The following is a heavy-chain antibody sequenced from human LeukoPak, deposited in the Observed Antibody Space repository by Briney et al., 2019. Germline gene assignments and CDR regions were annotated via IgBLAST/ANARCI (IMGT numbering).Heavy chain of an antibody. J-gene: IGHJ4*02. CDR2: IYSGGST. Sequence: GGSLRLSCAASGFTVSSNYMSWVRQAPGKGLEGVSVIYSGGSTYYADSVKGRFTISRDNSKNTLYLQMNSLRAEDTAVYYCARDSSSWPFFDYWGQGTLVTVSS. V-gene: IGHV3-66*01. CDR3: ARDSSSWPFFDY. D-gene: IGHD6-13*01. CDR1: GFTVSSNY.